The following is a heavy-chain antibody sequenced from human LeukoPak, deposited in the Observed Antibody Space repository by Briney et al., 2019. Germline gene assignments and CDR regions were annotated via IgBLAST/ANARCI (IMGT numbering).Heavy chain of an antibody. CDR3: TRLAAAGSGRWAPDY. J-gene: IGHJ4*02. Sequence: GGSLRLSCGASGFTFSSYSMNWVRQAPGKGLEWVSCISSSGSYIYYADSVKGRFIISRDNAKNSVYLQMDGLTAEDTAVYYCTRLAAAGSGRWAPDYWGQGTLVTVSS. CDR1: GFTFSSYS. CDR2: ISSSGSYI. V-gene: IGHV3-21*06. D-gene: IGHD1-14*01.